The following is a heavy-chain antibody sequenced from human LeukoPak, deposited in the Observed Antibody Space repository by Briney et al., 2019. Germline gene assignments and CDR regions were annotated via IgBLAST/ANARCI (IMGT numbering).Heavy chain of an antibody. D-gene: IGHD2-2*01. J-gene: IGHJ6*02. Sequence: TGGSLRLSSAASGFTFSSYAMSWVRQAPGKGLEWVSAISGSGGSTYYADSVKGRFTISRDNSKNTLYLQMNSLRAEDTAVYYCAKDKSQRYCSSTSCSPGYGMDVWGQGTTVTVSS. V-gene: IGHV3-23*01. CDR3: AKDKSQRYCSSTSCSPGYGMDV. CDR1: GFTFSSYA. CDR2: ISGSGGST.